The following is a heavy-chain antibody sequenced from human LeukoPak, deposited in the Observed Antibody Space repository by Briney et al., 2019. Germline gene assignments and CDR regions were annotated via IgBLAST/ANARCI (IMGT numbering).Heavy chain of an antibody. CDR2: ISSSGSTI. CDR1: GFTFSDYY. CDR3: ARVPSGFDWLSHFDY. V-gene: IGHV3-11*01. D-gene: IGHD3-9*01. J-gene: IGHJ4*02. Sequence: GGSLRLSCAASGFTFSDYYMSWIRQAPGKGLEWVSYISSSGSTIYYADSVKGRFTISRDNAKNSLYLQMNSLRAEDTAVYYCARVPSGFDWLSHFDYWGQGTLVTVSS.